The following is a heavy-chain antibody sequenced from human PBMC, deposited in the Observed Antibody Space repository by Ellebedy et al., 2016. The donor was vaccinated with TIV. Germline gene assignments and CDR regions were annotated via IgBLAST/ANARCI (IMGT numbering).Heavy chain of an antibody. Sequence: GGSLRLXXKVSGFTFSTYAMTWVRQDPGKGLEWVSSTSASGGSTYYADSVKGRFTISRDNSRNALYLQINSLRADDTAIYYCARWSDDAYDIWGQGTMVTVSS. V-gene: IGHV3-23*01. J-gene: IGHJ3*02. CDR1: GFTFSTYA. CDR2: TSASGGST. CDR3: ARWSDDAYDI.